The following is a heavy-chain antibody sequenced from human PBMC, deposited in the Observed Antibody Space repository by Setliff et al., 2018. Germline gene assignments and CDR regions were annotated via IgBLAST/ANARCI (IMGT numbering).Heavy chain of an antibody. V-gene: IGHV1-18*01. CDR1: GYTFTNYG. Sequence: ASVKVSCKASGYTFTNYGVTWVRQAPGQGLEWMGWIGAYNGNTYNAHKFQGRVTMTSGTSTSTDYMELRSLRSDDTAVYYCAGVTIAVAGYFDFWGQGTLVTVSS. CDR2: IGAYNGNT. J-gene: IGHJ4*02. CDR3: AGVTIAVAGYFDF. D-gene: IGHD6-19*01.